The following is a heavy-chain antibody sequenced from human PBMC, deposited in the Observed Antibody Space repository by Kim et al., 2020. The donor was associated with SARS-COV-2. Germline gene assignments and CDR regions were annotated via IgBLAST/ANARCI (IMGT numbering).Heavy chain of an antibody. Sequence: FTISRDNSKNTLYLQMNSLRAEDTAVYYCAKEVVVVPAEIYYYYYYGMDVWGQGTTVTVSS. J-gene: IGHJ6*02. CDR3: AKEVVVVPAEIYYYYYYGMDV. D-gene: IGHD2-2*01. V-gene: IGHV3-30*02.